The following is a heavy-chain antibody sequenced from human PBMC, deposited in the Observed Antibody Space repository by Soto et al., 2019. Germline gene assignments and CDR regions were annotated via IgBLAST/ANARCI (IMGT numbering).Heavy chain of an antibody. D-gene: IGHD3-10*02. CDR3: ANLFLQVSSPMNFDY. V-gene: IGHV3-23*01. CDR1: GFTFSSYA. CDR2: ISGSGGST. Sequence: QLGGSLRLSCAASGFTFSSYAMSWVRQAPGKGLEWVSAISGSGGSTYYADSVKGRFTISRDNSKNTLYLQMNSLRAEDTAVYYCANLFLQVSSPMNFDYWGQGTLVTVSS. J-gene: IGHJ4*02.